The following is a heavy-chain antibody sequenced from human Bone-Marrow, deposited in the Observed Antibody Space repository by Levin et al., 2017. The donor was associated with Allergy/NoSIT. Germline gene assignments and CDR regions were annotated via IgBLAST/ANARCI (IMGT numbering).Heavy chain of an antibody. CDR3: ARVGVDTAMVRRDYFDY. J-gene: IGHJ4*02. CDR2: INTNTGNP. D-gene: IGHD5-18*01. V-gene: IGHV7-4-1*01. Sequence: ASVKVSCKASGYTFTSYAMNWVRQAPGQGLEWMGWINTNTGNPTYAQGFTGRFVFSLDTSVSTAYLQICSLKAEDTAVYYCARVGVDTAMVRRDYFDYWGQGTLVTVSS. CDR1: GYTFTSYA.